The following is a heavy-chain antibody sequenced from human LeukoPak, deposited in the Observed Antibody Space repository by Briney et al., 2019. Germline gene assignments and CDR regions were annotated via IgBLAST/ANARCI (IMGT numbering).Heavy chain of an antibody. V-gene: IGHV1-69*05. D-gene: IGHD6-13*01. Sequence: ASVKVSCKASGGTFSSYAISWARQAPGQGLEWMGRIIPIFGTANYAQKFQGRATITTDESTSTAYMELSSLRSEDTAVYYCARGMAYHSSSWYVYYFDYWGQGTLVTVSS. CDR3: ARGMAYHSSSWYVYYFDY. J-gene: IGHJ4*02. CDR2: IIPIFGTA. CDR1: GGTFSSYA.